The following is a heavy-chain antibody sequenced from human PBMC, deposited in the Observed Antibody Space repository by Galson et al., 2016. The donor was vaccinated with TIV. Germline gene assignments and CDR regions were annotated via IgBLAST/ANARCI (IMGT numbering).Heavy chain of an antibody. V-gene: IGHV4-31*03. CDR1: GDSVSSGGPF. Sequence: LSLTCTVSGDSVSSGGPFWSWLRQHPERGLEWIGYIHNTGSTYYRPSLKRRLSIFSDTSRNEFSLKLTSVTAADTGVYYCSRESCDGDCGFDFWGPGTRVTVAS. J-gene: IGHJ4*02. CDR2: IHNTGST. CDR3: SRESCDGDCGFDF. D-gene: IGHD2-21*02.